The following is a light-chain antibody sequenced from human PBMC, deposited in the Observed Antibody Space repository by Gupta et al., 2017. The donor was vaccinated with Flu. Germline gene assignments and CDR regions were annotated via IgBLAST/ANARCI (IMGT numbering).Light chain of an antibody. Sequence: SVLTQPPAVSVSPGQTATITCSGEKLGDKYASWYQQKPGQSPVLVSFQDNKRPSGIPERFSGSNSGNIATLTISGTQAMDEADYYCQAWDSNTCAFGGGTKLTVL. V-gene: IGLV3-1*01. J-gene: IGLJ2*01. CDR2: QDN. CDR1: KLGDKY. CDR3: QAWDSNTCA.